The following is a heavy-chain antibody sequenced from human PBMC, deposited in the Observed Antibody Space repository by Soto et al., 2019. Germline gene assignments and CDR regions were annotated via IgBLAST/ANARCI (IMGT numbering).Heavy chain of an antibody. Sequence: QVQLQESGPGLVKPSGTLSLTCAVSGGSISSSNWWRWVRQPPGEGLEWIGEIYHGGSTNYNPSLKSPVTISVGKSKNQSSLKLSSVTAADTAVYYCARAAMGGSSWPFDYWGQGTLVTVSS. CDR3: ARAAMGGSSWPFDY. CDR1: GGSISSSNW. D-gene: IGHD6-13*01. V-gene: IGHV4-4*02. CDR2: IYHGGST. J-gene: IGHJ4*02.